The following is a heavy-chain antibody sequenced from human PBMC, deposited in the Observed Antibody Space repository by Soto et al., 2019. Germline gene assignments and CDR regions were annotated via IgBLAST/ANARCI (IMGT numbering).Heavy chain of an antibody. CDR2: ISYDGSNK. Sequence: ESGGGVVQPGRSLRLSCAASGFTFSSYGMHWVRQAPGKGLEWVAVISYDGSNKYYADSVKGRFTISRDNSKNTLYLQMNSLRAEDTAVYYCAKVSGWGQGTLVTVSS. J-gene: IGHJ4*02. CDR3: AKVSG. CDR1: GFTFSSYG. V-gene: IGHV3-30*18.